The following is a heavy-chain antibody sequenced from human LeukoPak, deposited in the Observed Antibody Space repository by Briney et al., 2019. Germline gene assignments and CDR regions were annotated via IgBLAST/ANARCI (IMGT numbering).Heavy chain of an antibody. J-gene: IGHJ4*02. CDR2: IKQDGSEK. Sequence: GGSLRLSCAASGFTFSSYWMSWVRQAPGKGREWVANIKQDGSEKYYVDSVKGRFTISRDNAKNSLYLQMNSLRAEDTAVYYCASCYGDYAGDYFDYWGQGTLVTVSS. CDR3: ASCYGDYAGDYFDY. CDR1: GFTFSSYW. D-gene: IGHD4-17*01. V-gene: IGHV3-7*01.